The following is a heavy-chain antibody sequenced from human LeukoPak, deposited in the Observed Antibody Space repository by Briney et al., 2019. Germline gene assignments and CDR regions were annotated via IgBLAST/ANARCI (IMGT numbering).Heavy chain of an antibody. CDR3: ARLPSARPEGGY. D-gene: IGHD3-10*01. V-gene: IGHV4-59*08. J-gene: IGHJ4*02. CDR2: IYYSGST. CDR1: GGSISSYY. Sequence: PSETLSLTCTVSGGSISSYYWSWIRQPPGKGLEWIGYIYYSGSTNYNPSLKSRVTISVDTSKNQFSLKLSSVTAADTAVYYCARLPSARPEGGYWGQGTLVTVSS.